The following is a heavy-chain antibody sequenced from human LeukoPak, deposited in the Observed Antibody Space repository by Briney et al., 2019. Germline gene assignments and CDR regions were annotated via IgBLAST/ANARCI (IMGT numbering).Heavy chain of an antibody. Sequence: ASVRVSCKASGYTFTSYGISWVRQAPGQGLEWMGLISGYNGNTNYAQKLQGRVSMTTDTSTTTAYMELRSLRSDDTAVYYCAGDYPIAVAGIPDYWGQGTLVTVSS. J-gene: IGHJ4*02. V-gene: IGHV1-18*04. CDR3: AGDYPIAVAGIPDY. CDR2: ISGYNGNT. CDR1: GYTFTSYG. D-gene: IGHD6-19*01.